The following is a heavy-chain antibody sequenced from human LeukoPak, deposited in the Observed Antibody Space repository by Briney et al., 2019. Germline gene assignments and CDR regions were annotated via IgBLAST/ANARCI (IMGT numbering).Heavy chain of an antibody. J-gene: IGHJ4*02. V-gene: IGHV3-48*02. CDR2: ISSSRSTI. CDR3: ARVGSFESSTDY. D-gene: IGHD2-2*01. CDR1: GFTFSTYS. Sequence: GGSLRLSCAASGFTFSTYSMNGVRQAPGKGLEWVSYISSSRSTIYYADSVTGRFTISRDNAKNSLYLQMNSLRDEDTAVYYCARVGSFESSTDYWGQGTLVTVSS.